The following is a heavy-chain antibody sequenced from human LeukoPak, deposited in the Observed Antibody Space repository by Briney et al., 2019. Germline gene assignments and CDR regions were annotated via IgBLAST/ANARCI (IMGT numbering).Heavy chain of an antibody. V-gene: IGHV3-74*01. CDR3: AREMSGSNDC. CDR1: GFTFSSYW. Sequence: GGSLRLSCAASGFTFSSYWMHWVRQAPGKGLVWVSRINTDGSRTGNADSVKGRFTISRDNAKNTLYLQMNSLRVEDTAVFYCAREMSGSNDCWGQGTLVTVSS. CDR2: INTDGSRT. D-gene: IGHD1-26*01. J-gene: IGHJ4*02.